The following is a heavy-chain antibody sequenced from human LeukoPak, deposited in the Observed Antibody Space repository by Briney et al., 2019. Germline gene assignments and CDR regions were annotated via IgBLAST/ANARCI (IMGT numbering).Heavy chain of an antibody. CDR1: GFTFSSYA. CDR3: AKDITMIVVVILTDY. J-gene: IGHJ4*02. D-gene: IGHD3-22*01. Sequence: GGSLRLSCAASGFTFSSYAMSWVRQAPGKGLEWVSAISGSGGSTYYADSVKGRFTISRDNSKNTLYLQMNSLRAGDTAVYYCAKDITMIVVVILTDYWGQGTLVTVSS. CDR2: ISGSGGST. V-gene: IGHV3-23*01.